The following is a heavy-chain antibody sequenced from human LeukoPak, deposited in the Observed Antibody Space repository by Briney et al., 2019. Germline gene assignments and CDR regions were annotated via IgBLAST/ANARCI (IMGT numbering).Heavy chain of an antibody. J-gene: IGHJ4*02. CDR2: ISSSSSYI. D-gene: IGHD5-24*01. V-gene: IGHV3-21*04. CDR1: GFTFSNAW. Sequence: GGSLRLSCAASGFTFSNAWMSWVRQAPGKGLEWVSSISSSSSYIYYTDSVKGRFTISRDNAKNSLYLQMNSLRAEDTVVYYCARDGYNYLGVTDYWGQGTLVTVSS. CDR3: ARDGYNYLGVTDY.